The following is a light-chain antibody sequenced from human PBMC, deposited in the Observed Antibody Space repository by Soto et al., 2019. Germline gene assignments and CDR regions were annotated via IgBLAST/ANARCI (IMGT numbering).Light chain of an antibody. V-gene: IGKV3D-20*02. CDR3: QERSNWPTIT. J-gene: IGKJ5*01. CDR1: QSVSSSY. Sequence: EIVLTQSQGTLSLSPGERATLSCRSSQSVSSSYLAWYQQKPGQAPRLLIYDASNRATGIPARFSGSESGTDFTLTISSLEPQDFAVYYCQERSNWPTITFCPVTRREIK. CDR2: DAS.